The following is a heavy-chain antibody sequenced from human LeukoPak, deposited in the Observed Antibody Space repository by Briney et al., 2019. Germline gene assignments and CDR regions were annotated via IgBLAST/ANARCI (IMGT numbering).Heavy chain of an antibody. V-gene: IGHV1-18*01. D-gene: IGHD6-19*01. J-gene: IGHJ4*02. CDR1: GYTFTSYG. Sequence: ASVKVSCKASGYTFTSYGINWVRQAPGQGLEWIGWISAYNGNTNYAQKLQDRVTMTTDTSTSTAYMELRSLRSDDTAIYYCARMMSIPVAGHRPLFDYWGQGTLVTVSS. CDR3: ARMMSIPVAGHRPLFDY. CDR2: ISAYNGNT.